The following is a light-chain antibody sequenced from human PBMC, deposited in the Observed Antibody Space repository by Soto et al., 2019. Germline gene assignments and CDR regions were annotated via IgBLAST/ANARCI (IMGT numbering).Light chain of an antibody. CDR1: QDISSW. CDR3: QQGDSFPFT. Sequence: DIQMTQSPSSVSASVGDTVTITCRASQDISSWVAWYQQKPGKAPKLLISAASSLRSGVPTRFSGSGSGTDFTLIISGLQPEDFATYFCQQGDSFPFTFGGGTKVEIK. V-gene: IGKV1-12*01. CDR2: AAS. J-gene: IGKJ4*01.